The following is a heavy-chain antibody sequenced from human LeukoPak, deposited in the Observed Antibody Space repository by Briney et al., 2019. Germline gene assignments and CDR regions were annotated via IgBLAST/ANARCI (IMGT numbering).Heavy chain of an antibody. Sequence: PSETLSLTCAVSGYSISSGYYWGWNRQPPGKGLEWIGSIYHSGSTYYNPSLKSRVTISVDTSKNQFSLKLSSVTAADTAVYYCARPPLIVVVIADLDAFDIWGQGTMVTVSS. V-gene: IGHV4-38-2*01. CDR3: ARPPLIVVVIADLDAFDI. CDR2: IYHSGST. D-gene: IGHD2-21*01. CDR1: GYSISSGYY. J-gene: IGHJ3*02.